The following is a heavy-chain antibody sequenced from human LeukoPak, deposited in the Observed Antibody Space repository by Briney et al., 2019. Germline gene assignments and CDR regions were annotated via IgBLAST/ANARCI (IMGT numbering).Heavy chain of an antibody. V-gene: IGHV3-53*01. CDR1: GFTVSSNY. Sequence: GGSLRLSCAASGFTVSSNYMSWVRQAPGKGLEWVSVVYSGGSTYYADSVKGRFTISRDNSKNTLYLQMNSLRAEDTAVYYCAREGSNYVAGGFGAFDIWGQGTMVTVSS. CDR3: AREGSNYVAGGFGAFDI. J-gene: IGHJ3*02. D-gene: IGHD4-11*01. CDR2: VYSGGST.